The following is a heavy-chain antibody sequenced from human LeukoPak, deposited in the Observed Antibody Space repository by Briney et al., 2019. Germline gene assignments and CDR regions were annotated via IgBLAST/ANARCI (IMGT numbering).Heavy chain of an antibody. CDR3: ARGIDDFWSGYYHYYYYGMDV. V-gene: IGHV3-33*01. Sequence: QAGGSLRLSCAASGFTFSSYGMHWVRQAPGKGLEWVAVIWYDGSKKYYADSVKGRFTISRDNSKNTLYLQMNSLRAEDTAVYYCARGIDDFWSGYYHYYYYGMDVWGQGTTVTVSS. CDR2: IWYDGSKK. CDR1: GFTFSSYG. D-gene: IGHD3-3*01. J-gene: IGHJ6*02.